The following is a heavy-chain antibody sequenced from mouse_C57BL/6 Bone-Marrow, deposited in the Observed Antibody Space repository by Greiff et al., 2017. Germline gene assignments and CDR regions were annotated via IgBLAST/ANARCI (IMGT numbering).Heavy chain of an antibody. CDR3: TAVYCDRPFAY. D-gene: IGHD2-4*01. V-gene: IGHV6-3*01. J-gene: IGHJ3*01. CDR1: GFTFSNYW. CDR2: ISLKSDNYAT. Sequence: EVKLEESGGGLVQPGGSMKLSCVASGFTFSNYWMNWVRQSPEKGLEWVAQISLKSDNYATHYAESVKGRFTISRNDYKSSVFLQMNNLRAEDTGIYCCTAVYCDRPFAYWGQGTLVTVSA.